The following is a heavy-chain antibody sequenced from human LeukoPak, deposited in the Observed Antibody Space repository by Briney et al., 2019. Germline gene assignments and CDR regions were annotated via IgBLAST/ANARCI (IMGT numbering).Heavy chain of an antibody. Sequence: SETLSLTCTVSGGSIGNYYWSWIRQPPGKELEWIGYIYHSGSTNYNPSLKSRVTISVDTSKNQFTLKLSSVTAADTAVYYCTRNADDSSSYPYFDYWGQGTLVTVSS. D-gene: IGHD3-22*01. V-gene: IGHV4-59*01. CDR3: TRNADDSSSYPYFDY. J-gene: IGHJ4*02. CDR1: GGSIGNYY. CDR2: IYHSGST.